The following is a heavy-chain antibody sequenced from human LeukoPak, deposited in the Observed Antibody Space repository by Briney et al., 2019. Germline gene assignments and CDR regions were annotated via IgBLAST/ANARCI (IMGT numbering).Heavy chain of an antibody. CDR3: TSAVQRGYSYGNDY. Sequence: SETLSLTCTVSGGSITSSGYYWGWIRQPPGEGLEWIGTMSYTGNTQYNPSLKSRVTISVDTSNNQFSLRLNSVTAADTAVFYCTSAVQRGYSYGNDYWGQGTLVTVSS. CDR2: MSYTGNT. V-gene: IGHV4-39*01. J-gene: IGHJ4*02. CDR1: GGSITSSGYY. D-gene: IGHD5-18*01.